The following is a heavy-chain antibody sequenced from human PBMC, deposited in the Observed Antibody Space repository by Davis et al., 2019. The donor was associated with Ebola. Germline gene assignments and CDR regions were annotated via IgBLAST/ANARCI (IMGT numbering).Heavy chain of an antibody. J-gene: IGHJ4*02. D-gene: IGHD3-16*01. CDR1: GYTFTSYA. CDR3: TIGGTTGGFDY. V-gene: IGHV1-3*01. CDR2: INAGNGNT. Sequence: ASVKVSCKASGYTFTSYAMHWVRQAPGQRLEWMGWINAGNGNTKYSQKFQDRVIVTEDTSTDTAYMELSSLRSDDTAVYYCTIGGTTGGFDYWGQGTLVTVSS.